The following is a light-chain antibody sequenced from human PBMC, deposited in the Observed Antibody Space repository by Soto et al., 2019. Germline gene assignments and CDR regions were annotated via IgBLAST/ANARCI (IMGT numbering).Light chain of an antibody. CDR1: QSVSSSY. CDR3: QHYVTWPLT. Sequence: EIVLTQSPCTLSLSPGERATLSCRASQSVSSSYLAWYQQKPGQAPRLLIYDTSIRATGVPARFSGSRSGAEFTLTISSLQSEDFAVYYCQHYVTWPLTFGRGTKVDIK. J-gene: IGKJ4*01. CDR2: DTS. V-gene: IGKV3-20*01.